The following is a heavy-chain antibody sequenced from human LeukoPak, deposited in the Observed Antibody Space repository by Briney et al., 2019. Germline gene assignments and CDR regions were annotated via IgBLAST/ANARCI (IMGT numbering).Heavy chain of an antibody. CDR1: GYTFTGYY. CDR2: INPNSGGT. Sequence: ASVKVSCRASGYTFTGYYMHWVRQAPGQGLEWMGRINPNSGGTNYAQKFQGRVTMTRDTSISTAYMELSRLRSDDTAVYYCASGPYNWNDGGDYWGQGTLVTVSS. CDR3: ASGPYNWNDGGDY. D-gene: IGHD1-20*01. V-gene: IGHV1-2*06. J-gene: IGHJ4*02.